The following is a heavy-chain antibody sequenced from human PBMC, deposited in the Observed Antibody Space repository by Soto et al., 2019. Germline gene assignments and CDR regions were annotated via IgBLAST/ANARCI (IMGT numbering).Heavy chain of an antibody. V-gene: IGHV3-13*05. Sequence: EVQLVESGGGLVQPGGSLRLSCEASGFTFRNYDMHWVRQGTGKGLEWVSGISAAGDPDYADSVEGRSTISRENAQNSFFLPMNSLRVGDTAVYYCARPDRDFYGLDVWGQGTTVIVSS. CDR3: ARPDRDFYGLDV. CDR1: GFTFRNYD. J-gene: IGHJ6*02. CDR2: ISAAGDP.